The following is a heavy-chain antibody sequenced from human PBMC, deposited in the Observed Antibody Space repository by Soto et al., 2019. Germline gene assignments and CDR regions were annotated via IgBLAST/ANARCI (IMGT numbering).Heavy chain of an antibody. Sequence: SETLSLTCAVSGYSISSGYYWGWIRQPPGKGLEWIGSIYHSGSTYYNPSLKSRVTISVDTSKNQFSLKLSSVTAADTAVYYCARDCRPLGCPLDYWGQGTRVTVSS. D-gene: IGHD6-19*01. CDR1: GYSISSGYY. CDR2: IYHSGST. J-gene: IGHJ4*02. CDR3: ARDCRPLGCPLDY. V-gene: IGHV4-38-2*02.